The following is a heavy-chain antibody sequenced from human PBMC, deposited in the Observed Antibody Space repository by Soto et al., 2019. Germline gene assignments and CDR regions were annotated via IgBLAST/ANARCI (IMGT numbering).Heavy chain of an antibody. J-gene: IGHJ5*02. CDR1: GFTFSSYA. Sequence: EVQLLESGGGLVQPGGSLRLSCAASGFTFSSYAMSWVRQAPGKGLEWVSAISGSGGSTYYADSVKGRFTISRDNSKNPLYLQMNSLRAEDTAVYYCAKGRTRGYSGYGYWFDPWGQGTLVTVSS. CDR3: AKGRTRGYSGYGYWFDP. V-gene: IGHV3-23*01. D-gene: IGHD5-12*01. CDR2: ISGSGGST.